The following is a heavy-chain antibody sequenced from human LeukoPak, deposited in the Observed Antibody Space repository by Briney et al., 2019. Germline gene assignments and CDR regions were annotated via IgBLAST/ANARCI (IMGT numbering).Heavy chain of an antibody. J-gene: IGHJ4*02. D-gene: IGHD6-13*01. CDR3: ATHVSSTWYVAFDY. Sequence: VASAKVSCKVSGYTLTELSMHCGRQAPGEELEYVGGFDPGEGKPMYAQQFQGRVSMTEDTSTDTAYLELTSLRSEDTAVYYCATHVSSTWYVAFDYWGQGALVTVSS. CDR2: FDPGEGKP. V-gene: IGHV1-24*01. CDR1: GYTLTELS.